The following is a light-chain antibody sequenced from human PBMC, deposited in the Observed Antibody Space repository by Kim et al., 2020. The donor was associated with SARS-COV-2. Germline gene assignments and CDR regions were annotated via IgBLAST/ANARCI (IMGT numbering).Light chain of an antibody. Sequence: PGQRVTISCSGSSSNIGSNPVHWYQQLPGTAPKLLISGTNQRPSGVPDRFSGSKSGTSASLAISGLQSEDEADYYCAAWDNGLNGVFGGGTQLTVL. CDR1: SSNIGSNP. CDR3: AAWDNGLNGV. V-gene: IGLV1-44*01. CDR2: GTN. J-gene: IGLJ3*02.